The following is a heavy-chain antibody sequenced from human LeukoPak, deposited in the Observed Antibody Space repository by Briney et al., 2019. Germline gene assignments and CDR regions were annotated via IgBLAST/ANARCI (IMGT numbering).Heavy chain of an antibody. CDR3: ARRMATVTDAFDI. D-gene: IGHD5-24*01. J-gene: IGHJ3*02. CDR1: CDYLTSQF. CDR2: VFHSGTT. V-gene: IGHV4-59*08. Sequence: SETLYLTCNVSCDYLTSQFCSWIRQTPRKGLEWIGYVFHSGTTNYSPSLKSRDTISLDTSKKQFYLRLASVTAADTALYYCARRMATVTDAFDIWGRGTMVSVSS.